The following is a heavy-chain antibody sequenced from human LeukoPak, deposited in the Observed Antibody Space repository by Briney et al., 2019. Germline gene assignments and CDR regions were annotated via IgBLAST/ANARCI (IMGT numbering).Heavy chain of an antibody. CDR1: GYTFSSYA. J-gene: IGHJ3*02. CDR2: INPGNGYT. V-gene: IGHV1-3*01. D-gene: IGHD3-10*01. Sequence: ASVKVSCKASGYTFSSYALHWMRQAPGQRLECMGWINPGNGYTEYSQKFQGRVTMTRDTSANTAYMELSSLRSEDTAVYYCTRDQVVRGVISAFDIWGQGTMVTISS. CDR3: TRDQVVRGVISAFDI.